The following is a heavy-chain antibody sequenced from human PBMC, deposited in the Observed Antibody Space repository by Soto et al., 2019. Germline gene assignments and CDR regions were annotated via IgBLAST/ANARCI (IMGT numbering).Heavy chain of an antibody. J-gene: IGHJ4*02. Sequence: QVQLVQSGAEVKKPRSSVKVSCKASGGTFSSYAISWVRQAPGQGLEWMGGIIPIFGTANYAQKFQGRVTITADESTSTAYMELSSLRSEDTAVYYCARDRLYYDSSGFSLDYWGQGTLVTVSS. CDR3: ARDRLYYDSSGFSLDY. V-gene: IGHV1-69*01. D-gene: IGHD3-22*01. CDR2: IIPIFGTA. CDR1: GGTFSSYA.